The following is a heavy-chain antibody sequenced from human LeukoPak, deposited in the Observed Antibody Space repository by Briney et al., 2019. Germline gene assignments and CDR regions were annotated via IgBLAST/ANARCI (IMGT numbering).Heavy chain of an antibody. CDR1: GGSISSGGYY. J-gene: IGHJ4*02. V-gene: IGHV4-31*03. D-gene: IGHD1-26*01. Sequence: SETLSLTCTVSGGSISSGGYYWSWIRQPPGKGLEWIGYIYYSGSTYYNPSLKSRVTISVDTSKNQFSLKLSSVTAADTAVYYWARVSGGSYWGYYFDDWGQGTLVTVSS. CDR3: ARVSGGSYWGYYFDD. CDR2: IYYSGST.